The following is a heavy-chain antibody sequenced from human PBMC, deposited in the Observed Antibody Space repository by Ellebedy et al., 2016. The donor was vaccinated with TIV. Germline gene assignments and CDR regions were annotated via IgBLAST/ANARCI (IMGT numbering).Heavy chain of an antibody. Sequence: ASVKVSXKASGYTFTSYYMHWVRQAPGQGLEWMGIINPSGGSTSYAQKLQGRVTMTRNTSISTAYMELSSLRSEDTAVYYCARGHLVIRGAQHWGQGTLVTVSS. V-gene: IGHV1-46*01. D-gene: IGHD2/OR15-2a*01. J-gene: IGHJ1*01. CDR3: ARGHLVIRGAQH. CDR1: GYTFTSYY. CDR2: INPSGGST.